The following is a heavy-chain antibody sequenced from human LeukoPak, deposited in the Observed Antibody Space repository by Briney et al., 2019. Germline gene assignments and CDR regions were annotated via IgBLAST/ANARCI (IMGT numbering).Heavy chain of an antibody. CDR2: ISSSGSII. D-gene: IGHD1-26*01. V-gene: IGHV3-48*03. Sequence: GGSLRLSCAASGFTFSNYKMNWVRQAPGKGLEWVSYISSSGSIIYYSDSVKGRFTISRDNAKNSLYLQMNSLRAEDTAVYYCAKGIESSGTYYTSFDYWGQGTLVTVSS. J-gene: IGHJ4*02. CDR3: AKGIESSGTYYTSFDY. CDR1: GFTFSNYK.